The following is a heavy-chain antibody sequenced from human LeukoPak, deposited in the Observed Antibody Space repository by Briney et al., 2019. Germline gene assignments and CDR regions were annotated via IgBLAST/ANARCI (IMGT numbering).Heavy chain of an antibody. V-gene: IGHV3-23*01. CDR2: ISGSGSST. D-gene: IGHD3-10*01. CDR3: AKADGSYKTLIDY. J-gene: IGHJ4*02. CDR1: GLTFSNYA. Sequence: PGGSLRLSCAASGLTFSNYAMSWFRQAPGKGLEWVSGISGSGSSTYYADSVKGRFTISRDSSKNTVYLQMNSLRAEDTAIYYCAKADGSYKTLIDYWGQGTLVTVSS.